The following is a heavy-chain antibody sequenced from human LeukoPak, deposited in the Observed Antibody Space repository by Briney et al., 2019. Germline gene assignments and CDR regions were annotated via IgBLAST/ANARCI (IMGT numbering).Heavy chain of an antibody. D-gene: IGHD3-3*01. CDR3: ATGLRFLEWFGYFDY. J-gene: IGHJ4*02. V-gene: IGHV1-24*01. CDR2: FDPEDGET. CDR1: GYTLTELS. Sequence: ASVKVSCKVSGYTLTELSMHWVRQAPGKGLEWMAGFDPEDGETIYAQKFQGRVTMTEDTSTDTAYMELSSLRSEDTAVYYCATGLRFLEWFGYFDYWGQGTLVTVSS.